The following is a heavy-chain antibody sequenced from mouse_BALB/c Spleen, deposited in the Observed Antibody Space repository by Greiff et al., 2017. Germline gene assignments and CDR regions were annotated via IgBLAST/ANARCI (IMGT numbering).Heavy chain of an antibody. CDR2: IDPANGNT. D-gene: IGHD1-3*01. J-gene: IGHJ3*01. CDR1: GFNIKDTY. CDR3: ARGSGSAWCAY. Sequence: VQLQQSGAELVKPGASVKLSCTASGFNIKDTYMHWVKQRPEQGLEWIGRIDPANGNTKYDPKFQGKATITADTSSNTAYLQLSSLTSEDTAVYYGARGSGSAWCAYGPKGLWSLSLQ. V-gene: IGHV14-3*02.